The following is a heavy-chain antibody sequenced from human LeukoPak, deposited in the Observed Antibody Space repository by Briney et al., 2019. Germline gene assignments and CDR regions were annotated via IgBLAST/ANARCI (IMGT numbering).Heavy chain of an antibody. CDR1: GGSISSSNW. CDR3: ASVPLYYDSSGYYCDY. D-gene: IGHD3-22*01. Sequence: PSGTLSLTCAVSGGSISSSNWWSWVRQPPGKGLEWIGEIYHSGSTNYNPSLKSRVTISVDKSKNQFSLKLSSVTAADTAAYYCASVPLYYDSSGYYCDYWGQGTLVTVSS. J-gene: IGHJ4*02. CDR2: IYHSGST. V-gene: IGHV4-4*02.